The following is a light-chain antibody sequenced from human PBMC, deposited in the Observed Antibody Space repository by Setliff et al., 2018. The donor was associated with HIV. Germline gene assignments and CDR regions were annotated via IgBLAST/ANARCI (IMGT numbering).Light chain of an antibody. V-gene: IGLV2-14*03. Sequence: QSALTQPASVSGSPGQSITISCTGTSGDVGGYNYVSWYQQRPGKVPKLMIYDARNRPSGVSNRFSGSKSGNTASLTISGLQAEDEADYYCSSYTSSSTLVVFGGGTKVTVL. CDR2: DAR. CDR3: SSYTSSSTLVV. CDR1: SGDVGGYNY. J-gene: IGLJ2*01.